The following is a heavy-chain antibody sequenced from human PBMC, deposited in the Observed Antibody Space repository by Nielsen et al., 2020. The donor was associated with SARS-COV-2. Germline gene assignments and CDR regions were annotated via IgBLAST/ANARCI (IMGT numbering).Heavy chain of an antibody. D-gene: IGHD3-22*01. Sequence: GESLKISCAAAGFTFSDYYMSWIRLAPGKGLEFISYISQTGEYTKYADSVKGRFTISRDNAKNSVYLQMNSLRAEDTAVYYCARDYYETSGYWTRGAFAFWGQGTMVTVSS. CDR2: ISQTGEYT. CDR3: ARDYYETSGYWTRGAFAF. CDR1: GFTFSDYY. J-gene: IGHJ3*01. V-gene: IGHV3-11*06.